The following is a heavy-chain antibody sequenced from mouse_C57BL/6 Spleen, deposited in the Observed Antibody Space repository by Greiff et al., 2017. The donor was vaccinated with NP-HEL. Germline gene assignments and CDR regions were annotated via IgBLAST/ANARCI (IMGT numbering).Heavy chain of an antibody. Sequence: QVQLQQPGAELVMPGASVKLSCKASGYTFTSYWMHWVKQRPGQGLEWIGEIDPSDSYTNYNQKFKGKSTLTVDKSSSTAYMQLSSLTSEDSAVYYCARSPDYYGSSDYWGQGTTLTVSA. CDR1: GYTFTSYW. CDR3: ARSPDYYGSSDY. CDR2: IDPSDSYT. D-gene: IGHD1-1*01. V-gene: IGHV1-69*01. J-gene: IGHJ2*01.